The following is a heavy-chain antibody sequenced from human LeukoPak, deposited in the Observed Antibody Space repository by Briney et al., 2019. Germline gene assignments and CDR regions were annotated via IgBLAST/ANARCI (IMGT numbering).Heavy chain of an antibody. CDR3: ARESGWFAEPLNWFDP. J-gene: IGHJ5*02. D-gene: IGHD3-10*01. CDR2: IYTSGST. V-gene: IGHV4-4*07. CDR1: GGSISSHY. Sequence: PSETLSLTCTVSGGSISSHYWSWIRQPAGKGLEWIGRIYTSGSTNYNPSLKSRVTMSVDTSKNQFSLKLSSVTAADTAVYYCARESGWFAEPLNWFDPWGQGTLVTVSS.